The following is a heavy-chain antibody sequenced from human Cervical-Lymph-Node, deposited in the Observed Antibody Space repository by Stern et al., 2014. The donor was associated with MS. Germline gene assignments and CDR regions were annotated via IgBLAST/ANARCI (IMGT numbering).Heavy chain of an antibody. CDR3: ARIRRSGYYSGSVDY. V-gene: IGHV3-11*01. J-gene: IGHJ4*02. CDR1: GFTFSDYY. Sequence: QVQLVQSGGGLVKPGGSLRLSCAASGFTFSDYYMSWIRQAPGKGLEWVSSISSSGSNIYYAGSVKGRFTISRDNAKNSLYLQMNSLRAEDTAVYYCARIRRSGYYSGSVDYWGQGTLVTVSS. D-gene: IGHD3-22*01. CDR2: ISSSGSNI.